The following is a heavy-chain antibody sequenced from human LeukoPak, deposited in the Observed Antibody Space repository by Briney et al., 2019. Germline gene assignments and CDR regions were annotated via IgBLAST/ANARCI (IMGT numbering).Heavy chain of an antibody. Sequence: SETLSLTCAVYGGSFSGYYWSWIRQPPGKGPEWIGEINHSGSTNYNPSLKSRVTISVDTSKNQFSLKLSSVTAADTAVYYCARGTFYDSSGYYHLFFDYWGQGTLVTVSS. D-gene: IGHD3-22*01. CDR2: INHSGST. CDR1: GGSFSGYY. J-gene: IGHJ4*02. CDR3: ARGTFYDSSGYYHLFFDY. V-gene: IGHV4-34*01.